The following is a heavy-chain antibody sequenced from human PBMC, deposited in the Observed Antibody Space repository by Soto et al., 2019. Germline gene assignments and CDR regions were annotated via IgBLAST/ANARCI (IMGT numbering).Heavy chain of an antibody. CDR1: GYAISSGYY. CDR2: IYYSGST. J-gene: IGHJ4*02. Sequence: ETLSLTGGVSGYAISSGYYWGWIRQPPGKGLEWIGSIYYSGSTYYNPSLKIRVPISVATSKTHCSLNLRSVTLAATAVYYCARSIAAAATCSFDYWGQGTLVTVSS. V-gene: IGHV4-38-2*01. D-gene: IGHD6-13*01. CDR3: ARSIAAAATCSFDY.